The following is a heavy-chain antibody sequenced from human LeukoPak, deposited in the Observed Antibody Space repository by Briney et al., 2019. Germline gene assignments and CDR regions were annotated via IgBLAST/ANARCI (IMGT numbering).Heavy chain of an antibody. Sequence: GASVKVSCKASGYTFTSYAMNWVRQAPGQGLEWMGWINTNTENPTYAQGFTGRFVFSLDTSVSTAYLQISSLKAEDTAVYYCARGRSPTTVVTQAYYYMDVWGKGTTVTVSS. D-gene: IGHD4-23*01. CDR1: GYTFTSYA. V-gene: IGHV7-4-1*02. CDR3: ARGRSPTTVVTQAYYYMDV. CDR2: INTNTENP. J-gene: IGHJ6*03.